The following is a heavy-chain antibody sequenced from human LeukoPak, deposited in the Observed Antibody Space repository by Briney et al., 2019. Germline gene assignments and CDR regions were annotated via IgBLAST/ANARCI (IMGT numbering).Heavy chain of an antibody. Sequence: GGSLRLSCAAPGFTFSLYAMNWVRQAPGKGLEWVSYIDSGSDDIRYADSVRGRFTISRDNAKNTLYLQMKSLRAEDTAVYYCARDTYQLSLIDYWGQGTLVTVSS. CDR2: IDSGSDDI. CDR3: ARDTYQLSLIDY. D-gene: IGHD2-2*01. V-gene: IGHV3-21*05. CDR1: GFTFSLYA. J-gene: IGHJ4*02.